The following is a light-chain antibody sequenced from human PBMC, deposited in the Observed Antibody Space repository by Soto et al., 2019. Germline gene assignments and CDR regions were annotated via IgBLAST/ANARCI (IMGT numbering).Light chain of an antibody. Sequence: QLVLTQSPSASASLGASVKLTCTLSSGHSSYAIAWHQQQPEKGPRYLMKLNSDGSHSKGDGIPDRFSGSSSGAERYLTIPSLQSEDEADYHCQTWGTGIPWVFGVGTKLTVL. V-gene: IGLV4-69*01. CDR3: QTWGTGIPWV. CDR2: LNSDGSH. J-gene: IGLJ3*02. CDR1: SGHSSYA.